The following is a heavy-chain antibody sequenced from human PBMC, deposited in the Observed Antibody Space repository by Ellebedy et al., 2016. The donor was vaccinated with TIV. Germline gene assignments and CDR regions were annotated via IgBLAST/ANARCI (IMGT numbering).Heavy chain of an antibody. CDR3: ATGNIWDQLLAY. CDR2: IYYSGST. Sequence: MPSETLSLTCSVSGGSINSGGYYWSWIRQYPGKGLEWNGYIYYSGSTYYNPSLESRVTITVDTSENQFSLNLRPVTAADTAVYYCATGNIWDQLLAYWGQGTLVTVSS. V-gene: IGHV4-31*03. J-gene: IGHJ4*02. D-gene: IGHD3-16*01. CDR1: GGSINSGGYY.